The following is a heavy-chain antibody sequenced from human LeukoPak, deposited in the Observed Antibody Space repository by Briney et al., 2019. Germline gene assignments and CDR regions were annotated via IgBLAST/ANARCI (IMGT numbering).Heavy chain of an antibody. J-gene: IGHJ3*02. CDR1: GFTFSSYG. V-gene: IGHV3-30*02. CDR2: IRYDGSNE. D-gene: IGHD6-19*01. Sequence: PGGSLRLSCAASGFTFSSYGMHWVRQAPGKGLEWVSFIRYDGSNEYYADSVRGRFTISRDNSKNTLYLQMNSLRAEDTAVYYCAKDFSSGWPDAFDIWGQGTMVTVSS. CDR3: AKDFSSGWPDAFDI.